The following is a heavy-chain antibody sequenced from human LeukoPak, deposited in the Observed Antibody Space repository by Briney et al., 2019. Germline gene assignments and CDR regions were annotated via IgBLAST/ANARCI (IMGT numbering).Heavy chain of an antibody. Sequence: SETLSLTCTASGDSISNYNYFWAWIRQPPGKGLQWIGSMDYSGITYFNPSLNSRVTMSVDRSKNHFSLRLSSVTAAHAAVYYCARIRPLGIVVFRATYSYYYMDVWGNGTTVTVSS. CDR3: ARIRPLGIVVFRATYSYYYMDV. V-gene: IGHV4-39*02. CDR2: MDYSGIT. J-gene: IGHJ6*03. CDR1: GDSISNYNYF. D-gene: IGHD2-15*01.